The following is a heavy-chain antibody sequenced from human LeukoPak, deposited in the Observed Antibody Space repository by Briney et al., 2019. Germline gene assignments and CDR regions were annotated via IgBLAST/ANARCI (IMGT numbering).Heavy chain of an antibody. D-gene: IGHD1-26*01. Sequence: SGTLSLTCAVSGGSISSSNWWSWVRQPPGKGLEWIGEIYHSGSTNYNPSLKSRVTISVDKSKNQFSLKLSSVTAADTAVYYCARDPRSPAQKSGTFDIWGQGTMVTVSS. V-gene: IGHV4-4*02. CDR1: GGSISSSNW. CDR3: ARDPRSPAQKSGTFDI. CDR2: IYHSGST. J-gene: IGHJ3*02.